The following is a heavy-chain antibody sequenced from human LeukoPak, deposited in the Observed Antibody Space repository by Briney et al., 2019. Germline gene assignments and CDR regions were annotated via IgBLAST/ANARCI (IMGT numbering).Heavy chain of an antibody. CDR1: GFTFSSYS. J-gene: IGHJ3*02. V-gene: IGHV3-21*01. D-gene: IGHD2-2*01. CDR3: ARDKEVVVVPAAIHDAFDI. Sequence: PGGSLRLSCAASGFTFSSYSMNWVRQAPGKGLEWVSSISSSSSYIYYADSMKGRFTISRDNAKNSLYLQMNSLRAEDTAVYYCARDKEVVVVPAAIHDAFDIWGQGTMVTVSS. CDR2: ISSSSSYI.